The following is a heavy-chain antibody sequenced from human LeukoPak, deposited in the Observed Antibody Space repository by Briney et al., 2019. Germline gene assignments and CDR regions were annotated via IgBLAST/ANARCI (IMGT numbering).Heavy chain of an antibody. Sequence: SETLSLTCTVSGGSISSGDYYWSWIRQPPGKGLEWIGYIYYSGSTYYNPSLKIRVTISVDTSKNQFSLKLSSVTAADTAVYYCARGARDSSGYPFDYWGQGTLVTVSS. CDR1: GGSISSGDYY. CDR2: IYYSGST. J-gene: IGHJ4*02. D-gene: IGHD3-22*01. CDR3: ARGARDSSGYPFDY. V-gene: IGHV4-30-4*01.